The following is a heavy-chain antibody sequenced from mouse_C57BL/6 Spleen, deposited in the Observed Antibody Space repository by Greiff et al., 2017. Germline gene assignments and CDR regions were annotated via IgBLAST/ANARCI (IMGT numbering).Heavy chain of an antibody. CDR3: ARLATVADY. Sequence: VQLQQPGAELVMPGASVKLSCKASGYTFTSYWMHWVKQRPGQGLEWIGEIDPSDSYTNYNQKFKGKSTLTVDQSSSTAYMQLSSLTSEDSAVYYCARLATVADYWGQGTTLTVSS. CDR1: GYTFTSYW. D-gene: IGHD1-1*01. V-gene: IGHV1-69*01. J-gene: IGHJ2*01. CDR2: IDPSDSYT.